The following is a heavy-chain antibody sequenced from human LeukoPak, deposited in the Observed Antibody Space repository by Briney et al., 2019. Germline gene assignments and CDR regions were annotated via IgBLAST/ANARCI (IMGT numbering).Heavy chain of an antibody. D-gene: IGHD4-17*01. CDR3: ATEGGWQPTDYGDHVY. J-gene: IGHJ4*02. V-gene: IGHV1-2*02. CDR1: GYTFTGYY. Sequence: ASVKVSCKASGYTFTGYYIHWVRQAPGQGLEWMGWINPKSGGANYAQKFQGRVTVTRDTSISTAYMELSRLRSDDTALYYCATEGGWQPTDYGDHVYWGQGTLVTVSS. CDR2: INPKSGGA.